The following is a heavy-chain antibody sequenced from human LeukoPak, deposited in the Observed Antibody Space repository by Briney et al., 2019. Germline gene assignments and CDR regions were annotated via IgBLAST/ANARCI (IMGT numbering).Heavy chain of an antibody. CDR2: ISGSGGST. D-gene: IGHD7-27*01. J-gene: IGHJ4*02. CDR3: AEDLTPGLGIRSDYFDY. V-gene: IGHV3-23*01. CDR1: GFTFSSYA. Sequence: GGSLRLSCAASGFTFSSYAMSWVRQAPGKGLEWASAISGSGGSTYYADSVKGRFTISRDNSKNTLYLQMNSLRAEDTAVYYCAEDLTPGLGIRSDYFDYWGQGTLVTVSS.